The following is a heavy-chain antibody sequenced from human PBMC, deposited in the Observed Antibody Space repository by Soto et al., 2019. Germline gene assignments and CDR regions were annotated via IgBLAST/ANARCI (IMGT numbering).Heavy chain of an antibody. D-gene: IGHD6-13*01. CDR2: ISGSGGST. CDR1: GFTFSSYA. CDR3: ANDHISSSWYRLPDY. J-gene: IGHJ4*02. V-gene: IGHV3-23*01. Sequence: GGSLRLSCAASGFTFSSYAMSWVRQAPGKGLEWVSAISGSGGSTYYADSVKGRFTISRDNSKNTLYLQMNSLRAEDTAVYYCANDHISSSWYRLPDYWGQGTLVTVSS.